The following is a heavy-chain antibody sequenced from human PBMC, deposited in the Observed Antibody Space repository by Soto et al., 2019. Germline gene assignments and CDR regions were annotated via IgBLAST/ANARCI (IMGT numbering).Heavy chain of an antibody. CDR3: ARGPLNAFDI. CDR2: ITGSSSST. J-gene: IGHJ3*02. CDR1: GFTFSSYS. Sequence: GGSLRLSCAASGFTFSSYSMNWVRQAPGKGLEWVSYITGSSSSTYYADSVKGRFTISRDNAKNSLYLQMNSLRAEDTAVFYCARGPLNAFDIWGQGTMVTVSS. V-gene: IGHV3-48*01.